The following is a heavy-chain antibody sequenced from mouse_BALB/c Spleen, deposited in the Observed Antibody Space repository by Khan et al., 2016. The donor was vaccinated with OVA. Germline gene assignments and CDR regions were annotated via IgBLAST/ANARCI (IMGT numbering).Heavy chain of an antibody. CDR1: GFTFSRFG. CDR2: ISRGSSSI. V-gene: IGHV5-17*02. J-gene: IGHJ2*01. CDR3: ARDANLDY. Sequence: EVELVESGGGLVQPGGSRKLSCAASGFTFSRFGMHWVRQAPEKGLEWVAYISRGSSSIYYADTVKGRFTISRENPKNTRCLKRTRLRSEDTAMYYCARDANLDYGGEGTTRTVSS.